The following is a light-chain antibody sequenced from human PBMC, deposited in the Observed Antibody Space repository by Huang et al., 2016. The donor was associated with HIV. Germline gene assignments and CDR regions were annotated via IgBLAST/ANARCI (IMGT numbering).Light chain of an antibody. J-gene: IGKJ5*01. CDR2: LSS. V-gene: IGKV2-28*01. Sequence: VMTQSPLSLPVTPGEPASISCRSSQSLLHSNGYNYLDWYLQKPGQSPQLVIYLSSNRASGVPDRFTGSGSVTYYTLKISRVEAEDVGVYYCMQTLQTPRTFGQGTRLEI. CDR1: QSLLHSNGYNY. CDR3: MQTLQTPRT.